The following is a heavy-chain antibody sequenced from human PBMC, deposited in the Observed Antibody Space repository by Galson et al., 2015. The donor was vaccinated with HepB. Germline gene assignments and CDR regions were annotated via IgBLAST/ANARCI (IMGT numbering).Heavy chain of an antibody. V-gene: IGHV3-23*01. CDR2: ISGSGGST. D-gene: IGHD4/OR15-4a*01. CDR1: GFTFSNYA. CDR3: AKSPHVSGAQYYYYGMDV. J-gene: IGHJ6*02. Sequence: SLRLSCAVSGFTFSNYAMTWVRQAPGKGLEWVSSISGSGGSTFYADSVKGRFTISRDNSKNTLFLQMNSLRAEDTAIYSCAKSPHVSGAQYYYYGMDVWGQGTTVTVSS.